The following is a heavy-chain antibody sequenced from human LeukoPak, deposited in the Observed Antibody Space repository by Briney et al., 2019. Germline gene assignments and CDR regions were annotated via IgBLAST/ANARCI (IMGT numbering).Heavy chain of an antibody. Sequence: GGSLRLSCAASGFTFSTYAMRWVRQAPGKGLEWVSAISGIGGSTYYADSVKGRFTISRDNSKNTLYLQMNSLRAEDTAVYYCAKSEVGATKDYWGQGTLVTVSS. D-gene: IGHD1-26*01. V-gene: IGHV3-23*01. CDR2: ISGIGGST. CDR3: AKSEVGATKDY. CDR1: GFTFSTYA. J-gene: IGHJ4*02.